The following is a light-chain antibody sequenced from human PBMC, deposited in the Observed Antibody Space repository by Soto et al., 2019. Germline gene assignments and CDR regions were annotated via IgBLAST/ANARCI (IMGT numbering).Light chain of an antibody. CDR1: QSISSW. CDR3: QQYNTYPYT. J-gene: IGKJ2*01. Sequence: DLQMTQTPSTLSASVGDRVTITCRASQSISSWLAWYQQKAGKAPKLLIYKASTLESGVPSRFSGSGSGTEFTVTISSLQPDDLATYYCQQYNTYPYTFGQGTKLEIK. V-gene: IGKV1-5*03. CDR2: KAS.